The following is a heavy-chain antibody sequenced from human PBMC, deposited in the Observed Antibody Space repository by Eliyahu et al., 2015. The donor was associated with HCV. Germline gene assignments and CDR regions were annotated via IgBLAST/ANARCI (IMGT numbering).Heavy chain of an antibody. CDR3: AREGELD. CDR1: GFTVXSNY. V-gene: IGHV3-53*01. Sequence: EVQLXESXGGLIQPGGSLXLSWAASGFTVXSNYMRXVRQAPGKGLEWVAVIYSGGSTYYADXVKGRFTISRDNSKNTLYLQMNSLRAEDTAVYYCAREGELDWGQGTLVTVSS. J-gene: IGHJ4*02. D-gene: IGHD1-7*01. CDR2: IYSGGST.